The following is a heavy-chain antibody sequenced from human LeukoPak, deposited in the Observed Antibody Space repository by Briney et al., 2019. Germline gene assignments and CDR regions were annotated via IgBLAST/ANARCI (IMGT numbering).Heavy chain of an antibody. V-gene: IGHV3-30*04. CDR1: GFTFSSYA. D-gene: IGHD6-13*01. J-gene: IGHJ3*02. Sequence: PGGSLRLSWAASGFTFSSYAMHWVRQAPGKGLEWVAVISYDGSNKYYADSVKGRFTISRDNSKNTLYLQMNSLRAEDTAVYYCANIAAAGTFGAFDIWGQGTMVTVSS. CDR3: ANIAAAGTFGAFDI. CDR2: ISYDGSNK.